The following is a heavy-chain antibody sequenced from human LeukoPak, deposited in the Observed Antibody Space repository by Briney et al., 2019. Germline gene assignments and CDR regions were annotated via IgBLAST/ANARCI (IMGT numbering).Heavy chain of an antibody. CDR2: IYYSGST. D-gene: IGHD6-6*01. J-gene: IGHJ5*02. CDR1: GFTFSSYS. Sequence: GSLTLSCAASGFTFSSYSMDWVRQPPGRGLEWIGNIYYSGSTYYSPSLKSRVSMSVDTSKNQFSLRLSSATAADTAVYYCARYSSSSGWFDPWGQGTLVIVSS. V-gene: IGHV4-59*04. CDR3: ARYSSSSGWFDP.